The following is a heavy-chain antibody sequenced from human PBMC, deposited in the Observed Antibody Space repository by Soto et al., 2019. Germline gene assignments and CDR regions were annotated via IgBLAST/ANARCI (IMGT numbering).Heavy chain of an antibody. CDR1: GGFISNYY. J-gene: IGHJ6*02. V-gene: IGHV4-59*01. CDR2: VYNSGST. D-gene: IGHD2-21*01. CDR3: ARGGVVVVSYALDA. Sequence: ASETLSLTCIVSGGFISNYYWTWIRQSPGKGLEWIGYVYNSGSTKYNPSLKSRVSISIDTSKNQFSLKLSSVTAADTAVYYCARGGVVVVSYALDAWGQGTTVTVSS.